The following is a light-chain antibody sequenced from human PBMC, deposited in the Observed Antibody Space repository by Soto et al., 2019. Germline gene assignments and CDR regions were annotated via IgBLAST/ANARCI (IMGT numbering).Light chain of an antibody. CDR2: ATS. J-gene: IGKJ2*01. CDR3: QQSYSTPPYT. V-gene: IGKV1-39*01. Sequence: DIQMTQSPASLSASVGDRVTITCRASKSVSSNLNWYQQKPGKAPRLLIYATSSLSSGVPSRFSGSESGTDFTLTISSLQPEDFATYYCQQSYSTPPYTFGQGTKLE. CDR1: KSVSSN.